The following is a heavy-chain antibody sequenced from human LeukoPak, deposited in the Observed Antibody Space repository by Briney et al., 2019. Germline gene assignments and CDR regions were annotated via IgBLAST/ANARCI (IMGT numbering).Heavy chain of an antibody. CDR3: ARGRRYYYGSGHFDY. V-gene: IGHV3-66*01. CDR2: IYSGGST. Sequence: GGSLRLSCAASGFTFSSNYMSWVRQAPGKGLEWVAVIYSGGSTYYADSVKGRFTISRDNSKNTLYLQMNSLRAEDTAVYYCARGRRYYYGSGHFDYWGQGTLVTVSS. J-gene: IGHJ4*02. CDR1: GFTFSSNY. D-gene: IGHD3-10*01.